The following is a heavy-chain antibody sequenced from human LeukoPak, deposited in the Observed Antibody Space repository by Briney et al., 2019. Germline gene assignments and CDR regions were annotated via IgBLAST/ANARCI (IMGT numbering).Heavy chain of an antibody. V-gene: IGHV5-51*01. CDR2: IYPGDCDT. J-gene: IGHJ5*02. Sequence: GESLKISCKGSGYSFTSYWIGWVRQMPGKGLEWMGIIYPGDCDTRYSPSFQGQVTISADKSISTAYLQWSSLKASDTAMYYCARTAVVPAAPRGWLDPWGQGTLVTVSS. CDR3: ARTAVVPAAPRGWLDP. CDR1: GYSFTSYW. D-gene: IGHD2-2*01.